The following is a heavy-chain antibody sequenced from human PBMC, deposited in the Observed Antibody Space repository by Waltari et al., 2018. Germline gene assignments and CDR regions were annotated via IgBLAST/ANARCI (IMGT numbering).Heavy chain of an antibody. J-gene: IGHJ3*02. CDR2: MYFSGTK. V-gene: IGHV4-59*11. Sequence: VQLQESGPGLVKPSETLSLRCTVSGASIRSHLWSWIRQAPGKGLEWLGQMYFSGTKDYNVSVKSRVAIAIDTSKNHCSLNLRAVTAADTAIYYCAGLPRGSVIIGAFDIWGQGAQVTVSS. CDR1: GASIRSHL. D-gene: IGHD3-22*01. CDR3: AGLPRGSVIIGAFDI.